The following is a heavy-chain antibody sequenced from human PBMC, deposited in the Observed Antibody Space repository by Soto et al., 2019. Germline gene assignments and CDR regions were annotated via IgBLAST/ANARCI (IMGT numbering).Heavy chain of an antibody. D-gene: IGHD4-4*01. CDR3: ARVSMSTVSWGFDP. J-gene: IGHJ5*02. V-gene: IGHV4-59*01. CDR1: GDSISSNH. Sequence: SETLSLTCAVSGDSISSNHWNWIRQPPGRGLEWIGYIYNSGTTKYNPSLKSRVIISVDTSKNQLSLKLSSVTAADTAVYYCARVSMSTVSWGFDPWGQGTLVTVSS. CDR2: IYNSGTT.